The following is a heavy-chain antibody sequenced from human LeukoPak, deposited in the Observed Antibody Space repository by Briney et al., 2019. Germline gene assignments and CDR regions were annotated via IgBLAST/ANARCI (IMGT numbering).Heavy chain of an antibody. J-gene: IGHJ5*02. Sequence: GASVKVSCKASGYTFTGYYMHWVRQAPGQGLEWMGWINPNSGGTNYAQKFQGRVTMTRDTSISTVYMELSRLRSDDTAVYYCARLSYDSSGYYNWFDPWGQGTLVTVSS. CDR2: INPNSGGT. CDR1: GYTFTGYY. V-gene: IGHV1-2*02. CDR3: ARLSYDSSGYYNWFDP. D-gene: IGHD3-22*01.